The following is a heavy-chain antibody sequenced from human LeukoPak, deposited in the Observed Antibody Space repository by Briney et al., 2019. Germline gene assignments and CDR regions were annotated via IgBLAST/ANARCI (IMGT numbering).Heavy chain of an antibody. V-gene: IGHV1-18*04. CDR2: ISAYNGNR. J-gene: IGHJ4*02. CDR3: ASDLQLGVRGVIITAGGDFDY. Sequence: ASVKVSCKASGYTFTSYGISRVRQAPAQGLEWMGWISAYNGNRNYAQKVHGRGRMTTDTSTSKTYMYLRSLRLDATAVYYCASDLQLGVRGVIITAGGDFDYWGQGTMVTVSS. CDR1: GYTFTSYG. D-gene: IGHD3-10*01.